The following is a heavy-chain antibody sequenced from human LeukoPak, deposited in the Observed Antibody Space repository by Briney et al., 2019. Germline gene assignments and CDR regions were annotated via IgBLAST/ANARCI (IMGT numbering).Heavy chain of an antibody. V-gene: IGHV4-34*01. Sequence: SETLSLTCAVYGGSFSGYYWSWIRQPPGKGLEWIGEINHSGSTNYNPSLKSRVTISVDTSKNQFSLKLSSAAAADTAVYYCAARGGHIPPHSCDYPGQGTLVTVSS. CDR2: INHSGST. J-gene: IGHJ4*02. CDR3: AARGGHIPPHSCDY. CDR1: GGSFSGYY. D-gene: IGHD3-16*01.